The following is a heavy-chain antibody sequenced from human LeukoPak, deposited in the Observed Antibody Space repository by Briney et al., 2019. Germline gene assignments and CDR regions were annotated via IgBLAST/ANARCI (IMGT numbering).Heavy chain of an antibody. V-gene: IGHV3-23*01. CDR3: ARDHFGSGDY. CDR2: ITANGVGT. D-gene: IGHD2-15*01. Sequence: GGSLRLSCVVSGFAFSTYAMSWVRQVPGKGLEWISAITANGVGTHYADSVKGRFTISRDNSKNTLYLQMNSLRAEDTAVYYCARDHFGSGDYWGQGTLVTVSS. CDR1: GFAFSTYA. J-gene: IGHJ4*02.